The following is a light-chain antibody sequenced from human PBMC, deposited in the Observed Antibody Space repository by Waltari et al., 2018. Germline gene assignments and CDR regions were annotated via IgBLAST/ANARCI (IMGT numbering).Light chain of an antibody. CDR1: SSDVGGYNL. J-gene: IGLJ2*01. Sequence: QSALTQPASVSGSPGQSITISCTGTSSDVGGYNLVSWYQQLPGKAPKLMIYEVSKRPSGVSNRCSGSKSGNTASLTISGLQAEEEADYYCCSYAGSSTPVVFGGGTKLTVL. V-gene: IGLV2-23*02. CDR2: EVS. CDR3: CSYAGSSTPVV.